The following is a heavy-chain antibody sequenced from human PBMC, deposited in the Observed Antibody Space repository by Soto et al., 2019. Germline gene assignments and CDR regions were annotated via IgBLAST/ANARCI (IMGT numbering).Heavy chain of an antibody. J-gene: IGHJ5*02. CDR3: AREIEKTDSGYYDFWSGYWFDP. CDR2: IYYSGST. V-gene: IGHV4-61*01. D-gene: IGHD3-3*01. Sequence: LETLSLTCTVSGGSVSSGSYYWSWIRQPPGKGLEWIGYIYYSGSTNYNPSLKSRVTISVDTSKNQFSLKPSSVTAADTAVYYCAREIEKTDSGYYDFWSGYWFDPWGQGTLVTVSS. CDR1: GGSVSSGSYY.